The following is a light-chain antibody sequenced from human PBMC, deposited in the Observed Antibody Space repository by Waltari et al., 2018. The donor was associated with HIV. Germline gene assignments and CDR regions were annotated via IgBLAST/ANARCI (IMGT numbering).Light chain of an antibody. CDR3: QQYHDWPRYT. CDR1: QSADKN. CDR2: GAS. V-gene: IGKV3-15*01. Sequence: TQSPVILSVSPGERVTLSCRAIQSADKNVAWYQHKPGQPPKVVIYGASTRAPGLPVRFSGSGSGTDFTLTINNLKSEDLGTYYCQQYHDWPRYTFGLGTRLDIK. J-gene: IGKJ2*01.